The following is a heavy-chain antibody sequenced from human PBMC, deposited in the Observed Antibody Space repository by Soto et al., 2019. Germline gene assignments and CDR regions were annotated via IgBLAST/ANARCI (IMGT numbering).Heavy chain of an antibody. J-gene: IGHJ4*02. CDR3: ARGGIYDSTEMGLDY. D-gene: IGHD3-22*01. CDR1: GFTFSSYA. Sequence: PGGSLRLSCAASGFTFSSYAMHWVRQAPGKGLEWVAVISYDGSNKYYADSVKGRFTISRDNSKNTLYLQMNSLRAEDTAVYYCARGGIYDSTEMGLDYWGQGTLVTVSS. CDR2: ISYDGSNK. V-gene: IGHV3-30-3*01.